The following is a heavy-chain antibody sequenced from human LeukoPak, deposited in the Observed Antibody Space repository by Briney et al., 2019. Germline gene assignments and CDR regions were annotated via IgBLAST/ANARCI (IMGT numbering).Heavy chain of an antibody. D-gene: IGHD5-18*01. CDR3: ANMGYSYAPGLFDP. J-gene: IGHJ5*02. Sequence: SETLSLTCAVSGGSISSSNWWSWVRQPPGKGLEWIGEINHSGSTNYNPSLKSRVTISVDTSKNQFSLKLSSVTAADTAVYYCANMGYSYAPGLFDPWGQGTLVTVSS. CDR1: GGSISSSNW. V-gene: IGHV4-4*02. CDR2: INHSGST.